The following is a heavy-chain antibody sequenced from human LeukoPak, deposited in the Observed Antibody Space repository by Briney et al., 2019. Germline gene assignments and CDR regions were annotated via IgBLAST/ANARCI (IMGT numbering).Heavy chain of an antibody. J-gene: IGHJ6*03. D-gene: IGHD6-13*01. CDR3: ARVGYSSSSGYYYYMDV. V-gene: IGHV3-66*01. CDR1: GFTVSSNY. Sequence: GGSLRLSCAASGFTVSSNYMSWVRQAPGKGLEWVSVIYSGGSTYYADSVKGRFTISRDNAKNSLYLQMNSLRAEDTAVYYCARVGYSSSSGYYYYMDVWGKGTTVTVSS. CDR2: IYSGGST.